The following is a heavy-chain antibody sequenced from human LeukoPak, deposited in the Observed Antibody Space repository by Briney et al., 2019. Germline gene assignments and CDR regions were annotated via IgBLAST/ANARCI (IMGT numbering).Heavy chain of an antibody. CDR3: ARDDYGTYAADY. CDR1: AFTFSSYE. V-gene: IGHV3-48*03. D-gene: IGHD4-11*01. CDR2: ISSRGSTI. Sequence: GGSLRLSCAASAFTFSSYEMNWVRRAAGRGLEWVTYISSRGSTIYYADSVKGRFTISRDNAKNSLYLQMTSLRAEDTAVYYCARDDYGTYAADYWGQGPLVTVSS. J-gene: IGHJ4*02.